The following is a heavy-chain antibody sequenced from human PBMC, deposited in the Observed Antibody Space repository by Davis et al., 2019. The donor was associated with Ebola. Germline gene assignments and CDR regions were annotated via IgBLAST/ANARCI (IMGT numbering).Heavy chain of an antibody. CDR1: GYTFTSYD. CDR3: ASFRVVGATGPGDYYYDMDV. V-gene: IGHV1-8*01. D-gene: IGHD1-26*01. CDR2: MNPNSGNT. Sequence: ASVKVSCKASGYTFTSYDINWVRQATGQGLEWMGWMNPNSGNTGYAQKFQGRVTMTRNTSISTAYMELSSLRSEDTAVYYCASFRVVGATGPGDYYYDMDVWGQGTTVTVSS. J-gene: IGHJ6*02.